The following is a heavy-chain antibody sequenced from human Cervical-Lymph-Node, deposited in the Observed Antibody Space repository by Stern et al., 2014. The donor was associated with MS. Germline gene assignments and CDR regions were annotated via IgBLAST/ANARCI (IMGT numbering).Heavy chain of an antibody. Sequence: QVQLQESGPGLVKPSQTLSLTCSVSGGSISSGGYYWSWIRQPPGKGLEWVGYIHHSGTTFYNPSLKSRVIISVDSSKNQFSLNLSSVTAADTAVYYCATIPPHIEAAAFEIWGQGTMVTVSS. J-gene: IGHJ3*02. CDR3: ATIPPHIEAAAFEI. V-gene: IGHV4-31*03. CDR2: IHHSGTT. D-gene: IGHD5-12*01. CDR1: GGSISSGGYY.